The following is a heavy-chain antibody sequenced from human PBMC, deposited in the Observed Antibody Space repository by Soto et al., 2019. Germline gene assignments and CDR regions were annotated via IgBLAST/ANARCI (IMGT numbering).Heavy chain of an antibody. CDR3: AREIPRDGYNFGSGAMDV. V-gene: IGHV1-69*13. Sequence: ASVKVSCKDSGGLFSSFAISWVRQAPGQGLEWLGGIIPVFGTTNYAEKFQDRVTITADESTNTAYMELSSLTSGDTAMYYCAREIPRDGYNFGSGAMDVWGQGTTVTVSS. CDR2: IIPVFGTT. D-gene: IGHD5-12*01. J-gene: IGHJ6*02. CDR1: GGLFSSFA.